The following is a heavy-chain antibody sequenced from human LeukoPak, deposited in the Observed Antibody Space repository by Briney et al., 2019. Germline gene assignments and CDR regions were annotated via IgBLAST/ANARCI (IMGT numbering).Heavy chain of an antibody. CDR3: ARDRQDSSGSYYGIDY. Sequence: ALVKVSCKASGYTFTGYYMHWVRQAPGQGLEWMGWINPNSGGTNYAQKFQGRVTMTRDTSISTAYMELSRLRSDDTAVYYCARDRQDSSGSYYGIDYWGQGTLVTVSS. J-gene: IGHJ4*02. CDR2: INPNSGGT. CDR1: GYTFTGYY. D-gene: IGHD1-26*01. V-gene: IGHV1-2*02.